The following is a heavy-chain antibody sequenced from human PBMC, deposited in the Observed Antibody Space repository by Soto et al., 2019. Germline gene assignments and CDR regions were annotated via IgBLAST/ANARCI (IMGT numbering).Heavy chain of an antibody. J-gene: IGHJ6*02. CDR1: GLIFGDYA. D-gene: IGHD3-10*01. V-gene: IGHV3-49*03. CDR3: SRSIFGGYGLDV. CDR2: IRSKSNGGTA. Sequence: GGSLRLSCIGSGLIFGDYAMSWFRQSPGKGLEWVGLIRSKSNGGTAEYAASVKGRFTISRDDSKSIAYLQMNSLKTADTALYYCSRSIFGGYGLDVWGQGTSVTVSS.